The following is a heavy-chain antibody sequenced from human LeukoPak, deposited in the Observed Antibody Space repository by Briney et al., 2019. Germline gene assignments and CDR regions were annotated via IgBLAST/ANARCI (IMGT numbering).Heavy chain of an antibody. V-gene: IGHV3-7*01. J-gene: IGHJ6*02. D-gene: IGHD2-15*01. CDR1: GFTFSRYW. Sequence: AGGSLRLSCAASGFTFSRYWMSWVRQAPGKGLEWVANIKQDGSEKYYVGSVKGRFTISRDNAKNSLYLQMNSLRAEDTAVFYCASLGYCSGGSCFYGMDVWGQGTTVIVSS. CDR2: IKQDGSEK. CDR3: ASLGYCSGGSCFYGMDV.